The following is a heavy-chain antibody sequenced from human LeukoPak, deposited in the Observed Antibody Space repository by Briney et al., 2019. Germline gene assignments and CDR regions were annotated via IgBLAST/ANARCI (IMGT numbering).Heavy chain of an antibody. V-gene: IGHV3-7*01. CDR2: IKQDGREK. CDR3: AREGLLELPYSTSDY. D-gene: IGHD1-7*01. CDR1: GFTFGRYW. Sequence: GGSLRLSCAASGFTFGRYWMTWVRQAPGKGLEWVANIKQDGREKYYVDSVRGRFTISRDNAMNSLYLQMDSLRAADTAVYYCAREGLLELPYSTSDYWGQGTLVTVSS. J-gene: IGHJ4*02.